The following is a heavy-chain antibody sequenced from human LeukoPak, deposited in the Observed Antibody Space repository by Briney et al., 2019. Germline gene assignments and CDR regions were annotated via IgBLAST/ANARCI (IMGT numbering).Heavy chain of an antibody. CDR3: ARTDTGSTRSYYYYGMDV. D-gene: IGHD2-2*01. CDR2: IIPILGIA. CDR1: GGTFSSYA. V-gene: IGHV1-69*04. Sequence: SVKVSCKASGGTFSSYAISWVRQAPGRGLEWMGRIIPILGIANYAQKFQGRVTITADKSTSTAYMELSSLGSEDTAVYYCARTDTGSTRSYYYYGMDVWGQGTTVTVSS. J-gene: IGHJ6*02.